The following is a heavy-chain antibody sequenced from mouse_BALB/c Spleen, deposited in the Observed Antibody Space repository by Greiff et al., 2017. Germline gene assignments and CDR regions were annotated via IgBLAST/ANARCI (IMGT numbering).Heavy chain of an antibody. V-gene: IGHV1-69*02. CDR3: TIAGYGSCYWFAY. CDR1: GYTFTSYW. Sequence: QVQLQQPGAELVRPGASVKLSCKASGYTFTSYWINWVKQRPGQGLEWIGNIYPSDSYTNYNQKFKDKATLTVDKSSSTAYMQLISPTSEDSAVYYCTIAGYGSCYWFAYWGQGTLVTVSA. CDR2: IYPSDSYT. J-gene: IGHJ3*01. D-gene: IGHD1-1*01.